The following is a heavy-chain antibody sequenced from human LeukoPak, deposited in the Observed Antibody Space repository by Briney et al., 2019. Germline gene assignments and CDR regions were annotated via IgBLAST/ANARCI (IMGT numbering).Heavy chain of an antibody. CDR2: IDYDSSHI. D-gene: IGHD3-9*01. CDR3: ARDPLRYLRVGHYDY. Sequence: GGSLRLSCAASGFTFSNSAMNWVRQVPGKGLEWVSSIDYDSSHIYYAASVRGRFTISRDNARNSVYLQMSSLRVEDTAVYYCARDPLRYLRVGHYDYWGQGTLVAVSS. V-gene: IGHV3-21*01. CDR1: GFTFSNSA. J-gene: IGHJ4*02.